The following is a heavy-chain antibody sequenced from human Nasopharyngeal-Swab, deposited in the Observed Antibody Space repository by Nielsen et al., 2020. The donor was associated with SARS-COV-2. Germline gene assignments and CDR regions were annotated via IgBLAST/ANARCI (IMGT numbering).Heavy chain of an antibody. V-gene: IGHV7-4-1*02. D-gene: IGHD6-13*01. CDR2: INTNTGNP. J-gene: IGHJ3*02. CDR1: GYTFTSYA. Sequence: ASVKVSCKASGYTFTSYAMNWVRQAPGQGLEWMGWINTNTGNPTYAQGFTGRFVFSLDTSVSTAYLQISSLKAENTAVYYCARDRSWYLEDAFDIWGQGTMVTV. CDR3: ARDRSWYLEDAFDI.